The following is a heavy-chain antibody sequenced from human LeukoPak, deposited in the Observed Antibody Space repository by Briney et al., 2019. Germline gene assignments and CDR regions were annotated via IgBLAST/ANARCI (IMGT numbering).Heavy chain of an antibody. CDR2: ISGSGGST. D-gene: IGHD2-15*01. CDR1: GFTFSSYA. J-gene: IGHJ6*02. CDR3: AKGSKGVAARKNGMDV. V-gene: IGHV3-23*01. Sequence: GRSLRLSCAASGFTFSSYAMSWVRQAPGKGLEWVSAISGSGGSTYYADSVKGRFTISRDNSKNTLYLQMNSLRAEDTAVYYCAKGSKGVAARKNGMDVWGQGTTVTVSS.